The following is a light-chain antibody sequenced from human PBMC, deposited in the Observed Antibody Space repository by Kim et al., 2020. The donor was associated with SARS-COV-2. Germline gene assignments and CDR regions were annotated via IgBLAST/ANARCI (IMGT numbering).Light chain of an antibody. V-gene: IGLV2-11*01. CDR1: SSDVGGYNF. CDR2: DVS. J-gene: IGLJ1*01. CDR3: CSYAGSYTNYV. Sequence: QSFTISCTETSSDVGGYNFVSWYQQHPGKAPKPMIYDVSKRPSGVPDRFSGSKSGNTASLTISGLQAEDEADYYCCSYAGSYTNYVFGTGTKVTVL.